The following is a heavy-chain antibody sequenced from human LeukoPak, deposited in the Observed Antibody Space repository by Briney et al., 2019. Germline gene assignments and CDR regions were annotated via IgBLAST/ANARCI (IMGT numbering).Heavy chain of an antibody. J-gene: IGHJ4*02. Sequence: PGRSLRLSCAASGFTFTSHSMNWVRQAPGKGLEWVSTISGGGGSTYYADSEKGRFTISRDNSKNTLYLQVNSLRAEDTAVYYCAKGGKWDVTPFDYWGQGTLVTVSS. CDR3: AKGGKWDVTPFDY. D-gene: IGHD1-26*01. V-gene: IGHV3-23*01. CDR1: GFTFTSHS. CDR2: ISGGGGST.